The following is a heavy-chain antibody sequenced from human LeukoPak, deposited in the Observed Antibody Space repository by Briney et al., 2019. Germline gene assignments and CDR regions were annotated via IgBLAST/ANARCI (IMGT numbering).Heavy chain of an antibody. Sequence: PGASVKVSCKASGYSFTDYYMHWVRQAPGQGLEWMGWINPNSGGTSSARKFQGRVTMTRDTSIATVYMQVSWLTSDDTAIYYCARADRLHGGPYLIGPWGQGTLVTVSS. D-gene: IGHD2-21*01. CDR2: INPNSGGT. CDR3: ARADRLHGGPYLIGP. V-gene: IGHV1-2*02. J-gene: IGHJ5*02. CDR1: GYSFTDYY.